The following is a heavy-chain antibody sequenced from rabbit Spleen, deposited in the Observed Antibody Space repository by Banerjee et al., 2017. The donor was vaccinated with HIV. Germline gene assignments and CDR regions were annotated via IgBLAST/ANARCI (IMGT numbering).Heavy chain of an antibody. Sequence: QSLEESGGDLVKPGTSLTLTCTASGFSFSSRYCVCWVRQAPGKGLEWIACIYAGSGGTTYYASWAKGRFTVSKASSTTVTLQMTSLTAADTATYFCARGYTYSYVGVAYVTDYFNLWGQGTLVTVS. CDR2: IYAGSGGTT. CDR3: ARGYTYSYVGVAYVTDYFNL. J-gene: IGHJ4*01. CDR1: GFSFSSRYC. V-gene: IGHV1S40*01. D-gene: IGHD6-1*01.